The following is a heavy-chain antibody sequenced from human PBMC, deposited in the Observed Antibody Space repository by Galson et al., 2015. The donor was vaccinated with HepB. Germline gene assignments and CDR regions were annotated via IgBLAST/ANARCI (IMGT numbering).Heavy chain of an antibody. D-gene: IGHD1-14*01. V-gene: IGHV3-21*01. CDR2: ITSNSDHR. CDR3: TRDLGFTGSAELDC. CDR1: GFDFKTYS. J-gene: IGHJ4*02. Sequence: SLRLSCAAFGFDFKTYSLNWVRQAPGKGLEWVAGITSNSDHRFYADSVKGRFTISRDDAEKSMYLQMNSLRAEDTAVYYCTRDLGFTGSAELDCWGQGTLVTVSS.